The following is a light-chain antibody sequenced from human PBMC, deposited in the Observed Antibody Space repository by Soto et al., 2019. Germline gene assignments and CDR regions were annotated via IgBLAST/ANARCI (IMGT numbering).Light chain of an antibody. Sequence: QSALTQPASVSGSPGQSITIYCSGTTNDVGGYNYVSWYQQHPGKAPKLLIYGVTDRPSGVSSRFSGSKSGNAASLTISGLQAEDEGDYYCSSYTSSYTWIFGGATKLTVL. J-gene: IGLJ3*02. V-gene: IGLV2-14*03. CDR2: GVT. CDR3: SSYTSSYTWI. CDR1: TNDVGGYNY.